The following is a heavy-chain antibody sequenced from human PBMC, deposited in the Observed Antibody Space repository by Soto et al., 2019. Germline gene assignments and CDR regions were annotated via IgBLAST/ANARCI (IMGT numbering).Heavy chain of an antibody. J-gene: IGHJ6*03. V-gene: IGHV1-69*02. CDR1: GGSFISYT. CDR2: IIPIQGRA. D-gene: IGHD2-21*01. CDR3: AKSLLFVDHAYMDV. Sequence: QVQLVQSGAEVKKPGSSVKVSCEASGGSFISYTFTWVRQAPGQGLEWMGRIIPIQGRANYALKLQDRVTITADRSTKTVYMELRSLRPEDTGVYYCAKSLLFVDHAYMDVWGKGTTVAVSS.